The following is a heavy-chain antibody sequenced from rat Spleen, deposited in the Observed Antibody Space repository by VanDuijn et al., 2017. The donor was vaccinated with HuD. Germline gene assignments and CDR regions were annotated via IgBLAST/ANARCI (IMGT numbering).Heavy chain of an antibody. CDR3: TTVDRY. CDR1: GLTFSAYY. CDR2: ISYDGSST. V-gene: IGHV5-20*01. Sequence: EVQLVESDGDLVQPGRSLKLSCAASGLTFSAYYMAWVRQAPTKGLEWVATISYDGSSTYYRDSVKGRFTISRDNAKSSLYLQMDSLRSEDTATYYCTTVDRYWGQGVMVTVSS. J-gene: IGHJ2*01.